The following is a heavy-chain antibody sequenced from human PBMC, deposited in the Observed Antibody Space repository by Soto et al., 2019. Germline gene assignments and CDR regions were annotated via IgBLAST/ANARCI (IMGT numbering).Heavy chain of an antibody. D-gene: IGHD3-9*01. Sequence: SVKVSCKASGGTFSSYTISWVRQAPGQGLEWMGRIIPILGIANYAQKFQGRVTITADKSTSTAYMELSSLRSEDTAVYYCARAQRNYDILTGYYTNWLDPWGQGTLVTVSS. V-gene: IGHV1-69*02. J-gene: IGHJ5*02. CDR3: ARAQRNYDILTGYYTNWLDP. CDR1: GGTFSSYT. CDR2: IIPILGIA.